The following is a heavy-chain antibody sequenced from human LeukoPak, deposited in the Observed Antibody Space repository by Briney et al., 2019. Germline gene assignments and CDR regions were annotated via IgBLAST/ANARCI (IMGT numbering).Heavy chain of an antibody. CDR1: GGSISSGSYY. J-gene: IGHJ5*02. Sequence: SETLSLTCTVSGGSISSGSYYWSWIRQPAGKGLEWIGRIYTSGGTNYNPSLKSRVTISVDTSKNQFSLKLSSVTAADTAVYYCARGRWSGYNNWFDPWGQGTLVTVSS. V-gene: IGHV4-61*02. D-gene: IGHD3-3*01. CDR3: ARGRWSGYNNWFDP. CDR2: IYTSGGT.